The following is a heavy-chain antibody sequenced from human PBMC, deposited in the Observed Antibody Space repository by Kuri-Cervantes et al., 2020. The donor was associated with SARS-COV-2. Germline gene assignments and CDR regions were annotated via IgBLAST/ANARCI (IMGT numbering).Heavy chain of an antibody. V-gene: IGHV1-46*03. CDR3: ARGGLVPAASDAFDI. CDR2: INPSGGST. Sequence: ASVKVSCKASGYTFTTYYMHWVRQAPGQGLKWMGIINPSGGSTSYAQKFQGRVTMTRDTSTSTVYMQLSSLRSEDTAVYYCARGGLVPAASDAFDIWGQGTMVTVSS. J-gene: IGHJ3*02. CDR1: GYTFTTYY. D-gene: IGHD2-2*01.